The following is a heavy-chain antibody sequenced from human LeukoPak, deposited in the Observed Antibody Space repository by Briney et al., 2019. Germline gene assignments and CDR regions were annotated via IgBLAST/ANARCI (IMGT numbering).Heavy chain of an antibody. D-gene: IGHD1-1*01. CDR1: GFTFDDHG. V-gene: IGHV3-20*04. Sequence: GGSLRLSCTASGFTFDDHGMSWVRQAPGKGLEWVSNINWNGGSTGYIDSVKGRFTISRDNAKNSLYMQMNSLRVEDTAFYYCTSDVSWGTSYFDYWGQGILVTVSS. CDR2: INWNGGST. CDR3: TSDVSWGTSYFDY. J-gene: IGHJ4*02.